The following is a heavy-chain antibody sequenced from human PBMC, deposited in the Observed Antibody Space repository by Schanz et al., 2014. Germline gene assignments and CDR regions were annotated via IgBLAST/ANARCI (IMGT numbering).Heavy chain of an antibody. CDR1: GGTFNSYT. V-gene: IGHV1-8*02. CDR3: TRLGTGMALAGSVIDSYCYYMVV. CDR2: MNPNSGNT. D-gene: IGHD6-19*01. Sequence: QVQLVQSGAEVKKPGSSMKVSCKASGGTFNSYTINWVRQAPGQGLEWMGWMNPNSGNTGYAQKFQGRVTMTRNTSISTAYIELSSLRSEDTAVYYCTRLGTGMALAGSVIDSYCYYMVVWGEGTTVTVSS. J-gene: IGHJ6*03.